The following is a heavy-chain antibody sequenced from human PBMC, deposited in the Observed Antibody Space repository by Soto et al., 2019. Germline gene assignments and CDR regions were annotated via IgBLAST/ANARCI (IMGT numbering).Heavy chain of an antibody. CDR2: ISGSGGST. J-gene: IGHJ6*02. Sequence: GGSLRLSCAASGFTFSSYAMSWVRQAPGKGLEWVSAISGSGGSTYYADSVKGRFTISRDNSKNTLYLQMNSLRTEDTAVYYCAKGSQDIVVVPAAMIYYGMDVWGQGTTVTVSS. V-gene: IGHV3-23*01. CDR1: GFTFSSYA. D-gene: IGHD2-2*01. CDR3: AKGSQDIVVVPAAMIYYGMDV.